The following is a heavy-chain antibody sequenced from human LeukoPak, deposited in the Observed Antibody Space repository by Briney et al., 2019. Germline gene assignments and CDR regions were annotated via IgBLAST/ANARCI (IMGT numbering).Heavy chain of an antibody. CDR1: GFTFSSYA. Sequence: QAGGSLRLSCAASGFTFSSYAMSWVRQAPGKGLEWVSAISGSGGSTYYADSVKGRFTISRDNSKNTLYLQMNSLRAEDTAVYYCAKDSGSIAAAGTFFDYWGQGTLVTVSS. J-gene: IGHJ4*02. CDR2: ISGSGGST. V-gene: IGHV3-23*01. D-gene: IGHD6-13*01. CDR3: AKDSGSIAAAGTFFDY.